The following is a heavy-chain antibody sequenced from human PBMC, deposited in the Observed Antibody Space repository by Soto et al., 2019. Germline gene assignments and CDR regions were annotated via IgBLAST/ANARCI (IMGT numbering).Heavy chain of an antibody. D-gene: IGHD4-17*01. CDR3: ARGDGDYYYYYMDV. CDR2: MNPNSGNT. Sequence: ASVKVSCKASGYTFTSYDINWVRQATGQGLEWMGWMNPNSGNTGYAQKFQGRVTMTRKTSISTAYMELSSLRSEDTAVYYCARGDGDYYYYYMDVWGKGTTVTVSS. CDR1: GYTFTSYD. J-gene: IGHJ6*03. V-gene: IGHV1-8*01.